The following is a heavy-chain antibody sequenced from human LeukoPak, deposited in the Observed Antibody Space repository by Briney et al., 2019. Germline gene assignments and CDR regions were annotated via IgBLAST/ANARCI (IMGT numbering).Heavy chain of an antibody. J-gene: IGHJ4*02. CDR1: GFTFSSYS. CDR3: ARRAYSSGHGVDY. V-gene: IGHV3-21*01. CDR2: ISSSSSYI. D-gene: IGHD6-19*01. Sequence: GGSLRLSCAASGFTFSSYSMNWVRQAPGKGLEWASSISSSSSYIYYADSVKGRFTISRDNAKNSLYLQMNSLRAEDTAVYYCARRAYSSGHGVDYWGQGTLVTVSS.